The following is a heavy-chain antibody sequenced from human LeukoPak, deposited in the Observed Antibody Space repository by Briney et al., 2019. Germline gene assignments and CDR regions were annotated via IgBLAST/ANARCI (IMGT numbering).Heavy chain of an antibody. Sequence: GGSLRLSXAASGFTFSSYSMDWVRQAPGKGLEWVSSISSSSSYIYYADSVKGRFTISRDNAKNSLYLQMNSLRAEDTAVYYCARDQSRFLEWLSPTSPLDYWGQGTLVTVSS. J-gene: IGHJ4*02. D-gene: IGHD3-3*01. CDR3: ARDQSRFLEWLSPTSPLDY. V-gene: IGHV3-21*01. CDR2: ISSSSSYI. CDR1: GFTFSSYS.